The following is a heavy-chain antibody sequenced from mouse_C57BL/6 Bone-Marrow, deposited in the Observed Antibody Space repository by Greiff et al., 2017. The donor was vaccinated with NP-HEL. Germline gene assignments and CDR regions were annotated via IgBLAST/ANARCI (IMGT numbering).Heavy chain of an antibody. CDR2: IYPGSGNT. CDR1: GYSFTSYY. D-gene: IGHD2-10*02. J-gene: IGHJ2*01. CDR3: ARRYGLDY. Sequence: VMLVESGPELVKPGASVKISCKASGYSFTSYYIHWVKQRPGQGLEWIGWIYPGSGNTKYNEKFKGKATLTADTSSSTAYMQLSSLTSEDSAVYYCARRYGLDYWGQGTTLTVSS. V-gene: IGHV1-66*01.